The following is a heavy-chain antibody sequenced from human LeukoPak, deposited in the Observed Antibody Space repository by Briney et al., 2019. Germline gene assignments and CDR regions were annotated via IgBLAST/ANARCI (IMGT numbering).Heavy chain of an antibody. J-gene: IGHJ5*02. CDR1: GFTFSSYG. CDR3: ARAGYSGYDSWGIHNWFDP. CDR2: ISYDGSNK. V-gene: IGHV3-30*03. Sequence: GGSLRLSCAASGFTFSSYGMHWVRQAPGKGLEWVAVISYDGSNKYYADSVKGRFTISRDNSKNTLYLQMNSLRAEDTAVYYCARAGYSGYDSWGIHNWFDPWGQGTLVTVSS. D-gene: IGHD5-12*01.